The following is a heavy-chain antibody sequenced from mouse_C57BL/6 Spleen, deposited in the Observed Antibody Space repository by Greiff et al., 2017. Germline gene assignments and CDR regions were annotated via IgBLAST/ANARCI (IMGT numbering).Heavy chain of an antibody. J-gene: IGHJ3*01. V-gene: IGHV1-82*01. CDR2: IYPGDGDT. Sequence: QVQLQQSGPELVKPGASVKISCKASGYAFSSSWMNWVKQRPGKGLEWIGRIYPGDGDTNYNGKFKGKATLTADKSSSTAYMQPSSLTSEDSAVYFCARWDGYAFAYWGQGTLVTVSA. CDR1: GYAFSSSW. CDR3: ARWDGYAFAY. D-gene: IGHD2-2*01.